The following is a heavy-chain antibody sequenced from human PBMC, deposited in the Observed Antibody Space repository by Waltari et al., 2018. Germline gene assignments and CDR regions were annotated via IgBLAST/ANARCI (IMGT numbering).Heavy chain of an antibody. CDR2: ISPNRGIA. CDR1: GGTFSSYT. Sequence: QVQLVQSGAEVKKPGSSVTVPCKASGGTFSSYTISWVRQAPGQGFEWLGGISPNRGIANCGQKVQGKDTTTAEKSTSTAYMELSSLRSEVTAVYYCAREGSSEYYYYMDVWGKGTTVTVSS. J-gene: IGHJ6*03. D-gene: IGHD6-6*01. V-gene: IGHV1-69*08. CDR3: AREGSSEYYYYMDV.